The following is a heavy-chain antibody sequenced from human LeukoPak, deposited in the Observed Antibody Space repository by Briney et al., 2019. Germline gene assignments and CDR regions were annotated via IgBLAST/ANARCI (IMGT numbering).Heavy chain of an antibody. D-gene: IGHD3-3*01. CDR1: GFTFSSYT. CDR3: AKGTNYDFWSGYYFDY. J-gene: IGHJ4*02. Sequence: GGSLRLSCAASGFTFSSYTMSWVRQAPGKGLEWVSAISGSGGSTYCADSVKGRFTISRDNSKNTLYLQMNSLRAEDTAVYYCAKGTNYDFWSGYYFDYWGQGTLVTVSS. CDR2: ISGSGGST. V-gene: IGHV3-23*01.